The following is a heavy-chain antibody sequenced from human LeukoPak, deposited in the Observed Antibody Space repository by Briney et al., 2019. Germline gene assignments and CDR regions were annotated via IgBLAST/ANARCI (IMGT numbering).Heavy chain of an antibody. J-gene: IGHJ4*02. D-gene: IGHD2-15*01. CDR1: GGSISSSSYY. V-gene: IGHV4-39*01. CDR3: ARLGEDIVAFDY. CDR2: IYYSGST. Sequence: PSETLSLTCTVSGGSISSSSYYWGWIRQPPGKGLEWIGSIYYSGSTYYNPSLKSRVTISVDTSKNQFSLKLSSMTAADTAVYYCARLGEDIVAFDYWGQGTLVTVSS.